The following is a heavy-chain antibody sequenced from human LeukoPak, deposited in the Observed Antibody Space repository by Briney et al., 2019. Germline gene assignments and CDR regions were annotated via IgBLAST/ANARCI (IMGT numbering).Heavy chain of an antibody. J-gene: IGHJ3*02. V-gene: IGHV3-21*01. CDR2: ISSSSTYI. Sequence: GGSLRLSCAASGFTFSSYSMNWVRQAPGKGLEWVSSISSSSTYIYYADSVEGRFTISRDNANNSLYLQMNSLRAEDTAVYYCARGSGGTFDIWGQGTMVTVSS. CDR1: GFTFSSYS. D-gene: IGHD4-23*01. CDR3: ARGSGGTFDI.